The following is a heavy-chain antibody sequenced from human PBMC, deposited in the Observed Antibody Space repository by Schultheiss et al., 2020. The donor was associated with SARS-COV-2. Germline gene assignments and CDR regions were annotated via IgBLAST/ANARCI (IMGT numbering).Heavy chain of an antibody. Sequence: SETLSLTCAVYGGSFSGYYWSWIRQPPGKGLEWIGYIYHSGSTNYSPSLKSRVTMSVDTSNNQFSLKLSSVTAADTAVYYCARGPASYDTTDGYYYYGMDVWGQGTTVTVSS. CDR1: GGSFSGYY. D-gene: IGHD3-9*01. V-gene: IGHV4-34*01. CDR2: IYHSGST. CDR3: ARGPASYDTTDGYYYYGMDV. J-gene: IGHJ6*02.